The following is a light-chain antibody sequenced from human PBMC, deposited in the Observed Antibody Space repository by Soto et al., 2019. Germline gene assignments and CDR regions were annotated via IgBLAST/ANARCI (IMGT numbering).Light chain of an antibody. V-gene: IGKV1-5*01. CDR3: QQFKSGTCT. J-gene: IGKJ1*01. Sequence: DIQMTQSPSTLSASVGDRVTITCRASQNIERWLAWYQQKPGKAPKLLLYDVSSLESGVPSRFSGSGSGTEFILTINGLQPDDFATYFCQQFKSGTCTFAQVTKV. CDR1: QNIERW. CDR2: DVS.